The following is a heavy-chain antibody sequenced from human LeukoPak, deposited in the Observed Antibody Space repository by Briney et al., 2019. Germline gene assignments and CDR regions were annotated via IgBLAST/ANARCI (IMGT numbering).Heavy chain of an antibody. V-gene: IGHV3-23*01. Sequence: PGGSLRLSCAASGFTFSRYAMSWVRQAPGKGLEWVSAISGSGGSTYYADSVKDRFTISRDNSKNTLYLQMNSLRAEDTAVYYCAKDRGDMEWLLSYYFDYWGQGTLVTVSS. D-gene: IGHD3-3*01. J-gene: IGHJ4*02. CDR1: GFTFSRYA. CDR3: AKDRGDMEWLLSYYFDY. CDR2: ISGSGGST.